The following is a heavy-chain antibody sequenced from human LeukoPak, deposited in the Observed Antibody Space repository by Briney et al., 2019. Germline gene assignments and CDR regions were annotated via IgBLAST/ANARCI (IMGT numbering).Heavy chain of an antibody. CDR3: ARGWYSGSYPDAFDI. D-gene: IGHD1-26*01. Sequence: PSETLSLTCAVYGGSFSGYYWSWIRQPPGKGLEWIGEINHSGSTNYNPSLKSRVTISVDTSKNQFSLKLSSVTAAETAVYYCARGWYSGSYPDAFDIWGQGTMVTVSS. J-gene: IGHJ3*02. CDR2: INHSGST. V-gene: IGHV4-34*01. CDR1: GGSFSGYY.